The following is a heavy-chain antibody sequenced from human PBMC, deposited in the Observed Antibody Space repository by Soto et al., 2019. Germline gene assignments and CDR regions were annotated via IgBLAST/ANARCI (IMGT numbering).Heavy chain of an antibody. CDR2: IIPIFGTA. Sequence: ASVKVSCKASGCTFSSYAISWVRQAPGQGLEWMGGIIPIFGTANYAQKFQGRVTITADESTSTAYMELSSLRSEDTAVYYCARCITIFGVVITPYYYGMDVWGQGTTVTVSS. CDR3: ARCITIFGVVITPYYYGMDV. D-gene: IGHD3-3*01. J-gene: IGHJ6*02. V-gene: IGHV1-69*13. CDR1: GCTFSSYA.